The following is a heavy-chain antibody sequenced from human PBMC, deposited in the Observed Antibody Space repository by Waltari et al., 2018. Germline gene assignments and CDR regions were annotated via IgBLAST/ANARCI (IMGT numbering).Heavy chain of an antibody. CDR1: GGSFSGYY. CDR3: ATLGGYCTNGVCYNWFDP. V-gene: IGHV4-34*01. D-gene: IGHD2-8*01. CDR2: INHSGST. J-gene: IGHJ5*02. Sequence: QVQLQQWGAGLLKPSETLSLTCAVYGGSFSGYYWSWIRQPPGKGLEWIGEINHSGSTNYTPSLKSRVTISVDTSKNQFSLKLSSVTAADTAVYYCATLGGYCTNGVCYNWFDPWGQGTLVTVSS.